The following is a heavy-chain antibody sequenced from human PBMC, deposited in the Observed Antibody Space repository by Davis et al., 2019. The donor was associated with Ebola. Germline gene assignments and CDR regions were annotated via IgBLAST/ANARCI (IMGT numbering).Heavy chain of an antibody. CDR2: MHPNRGNT. V-gene: IGHV1-8*01. D-gene: IGHD5-12*01. Sequence: ASVKVSCKASGYTFTSYHINWVRQATGQGLEWMGWMHPNRGNTGYAQKFQGRVTMTRNTSISIAYMELRRLRSEDTAVYYCAREYSGYAGPYYYYGMDVWGKGTTVTVSS. CDR1: GYTFTSYH. J-gene: IGHJ6*04. CDR3: AREYSGYAGPYYYYGMDV.